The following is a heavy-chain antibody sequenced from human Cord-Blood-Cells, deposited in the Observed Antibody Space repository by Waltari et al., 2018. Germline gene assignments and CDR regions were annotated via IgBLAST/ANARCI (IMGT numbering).Heavy chain of an antibody. D-gene: IGHD2-21*01. CDR1: GFTFSSYG. J-gene: IGHJ5*02. V-gene: IGHV3-30*18. CDR3: AKDGGGDWFDP. Sequence: QVQLVESGGGVVQPGRSLRLSCAASGFTFSSYGMHWVRQAPGKGLEWVAVISYDGSNKYYAESVKGRFTISRDNSKNTLYLQMNSLRAEDTAVYYCAKDGGGDWFDPWGQGTLVTVSS. CDR2: ISYDGSNK.